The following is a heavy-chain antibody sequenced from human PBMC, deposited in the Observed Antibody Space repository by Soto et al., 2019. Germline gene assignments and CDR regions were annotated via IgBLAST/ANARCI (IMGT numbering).Heavy chain of an antibody. V-gene: IGHV4-4*02. J-gene: IGHJ6*02. CDR3: ARTLWFGELSPLYYYGMDV. Sequence: PSETLSLTCAFSGGSISSSNWWIWVRQPPGKGLEWIGEIYHSGSTNYNPSLKSRVTISVDKSKNQFSLKLSSVTAADTAVYYCARTLWFGELSPLYYYGMDVWGQGTTVTVSS. CDR1: GGSISSSNW. D-gene: IGHD3-10*01. CDR2: IYHSGST.